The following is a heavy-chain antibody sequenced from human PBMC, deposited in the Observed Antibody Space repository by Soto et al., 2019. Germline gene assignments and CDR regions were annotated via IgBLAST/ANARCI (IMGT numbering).Heavy chain of an antibody. V-gene: IGHV1-18*01. Sequence: QIHLVQSGAEVKKPGASVKVSCKGSGYGFTTYGITWGRQAPGQGLEWMAWISAHTGNTNYAQKLQGRVTVTSDTSTSTAYMELRSLRSDDTAVYYCARGRYGDYWGQGALVTVSS. CDR2: ISAHTGNT. CDR1: GYGFTTYG. J-gene: IGHJ4*02. CDR3: ARGRYGDY. D-gene: IGHD1-1*01.